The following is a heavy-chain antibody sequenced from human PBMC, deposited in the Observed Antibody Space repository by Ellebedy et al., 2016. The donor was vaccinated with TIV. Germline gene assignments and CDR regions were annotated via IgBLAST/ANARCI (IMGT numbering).Heavy chain of an antibody. V-gene: IGHV4-59*08. Sequence: GSLRLSCTVSGGSISSYYWSWIRQPPGKGLEWIGYIYYSGSTNYNPSLKSRVTISVDTSKNQFSLKLSSVTAADTAVYYCARVGGGEDFDYWGQGTLVTVSS. D-gene: IGHD3-16*01. CDR2: IYYSGST. J-gene: IGHJ4*02. CDR3: ARVGGGEDFDY. CDR1: GGSISSYY.